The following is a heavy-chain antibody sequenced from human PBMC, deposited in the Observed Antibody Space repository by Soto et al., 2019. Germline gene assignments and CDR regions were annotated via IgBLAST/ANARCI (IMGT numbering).Heavy chain of an antibody. V-gene: IGHV3-21*01. CDR3: ARAKGDSSVYVAFDM. J-gene: IGHJ3*02. D-gene: IGHD3-22*01. Sequence: GGSLRLSCAASGFTFSSYSMNWVRQAPGKGLEWVSSISSSSSYIYYADSVKGRFTISRDNAKNSLYLQMNSLRAEDTAVYYFARAKGDSSVYVAFDMGGKGKMVTV. CDR2: ISSSSSYI. CDR1: GFTFSSYS.